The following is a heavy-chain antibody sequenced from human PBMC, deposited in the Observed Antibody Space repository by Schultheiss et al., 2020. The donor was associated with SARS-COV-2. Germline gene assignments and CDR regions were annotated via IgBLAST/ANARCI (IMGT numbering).Heavy chain of an antibody. D-gene: IGHD3-22*01. CDR3: AKEYDSSGYYYLGAFDI. J-gene: IGHJ3*02. Sequence: GGSLRLSCAASGFTFSDYYMSWIRQAPGKGLEWVAAISYDGTNEYYADSVKGRFTISRDNSKNSLYLQMNSLRAEDTALYYCAKEYDSSGYYYLGAFDIWGQGTMVTVSS. CDR1: GFTFSDYY. CDR2: ISYDGTNE. V-gene: IGHV3-30*18.